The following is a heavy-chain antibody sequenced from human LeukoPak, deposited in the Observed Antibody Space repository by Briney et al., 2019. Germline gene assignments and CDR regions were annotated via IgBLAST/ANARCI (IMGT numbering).Heavy chain of an antibody. J-gene: IGHJ4*02. CDR1: GGSISSGSYY. D-gene: IGHD3-22*01. V-gene: IGHV4-61*02. Sequence: SQTLSLTCTVSGGSISSGSYYWGWIRQPAGKGLEWIGRIYTSGSTNYNPSLKSRVTISVDTSKNQFSLKLSSVTAADTAVYYCAGSLTYYYDSSGYNYWGQGTLVTVSS. CDR2: IYTSGST. CDR3: AGSLTYYYDSSGYNY.